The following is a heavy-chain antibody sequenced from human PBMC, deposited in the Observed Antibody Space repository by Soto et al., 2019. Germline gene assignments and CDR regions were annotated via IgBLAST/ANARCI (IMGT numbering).Heavy chain of an antibody. J-gene: IGHJ4*02. CDR1: GYSFSSHW. V-gene: IGHV5-51*01. D-gene: IGHD6-6*01. CDR2: IYPGDSDT. CDR3: ARRHYTRSSSWDFDF. Sequence: GESLKISCKGSGYSFSSHWISWVRQMPGKGLEWMGIIYPGDSDTEYSPSFQGQVTFSADKSLTTAYLQWSSLKASDTAIYYCARRHYTRSSSWDFDFWGQGTQVTVSS.